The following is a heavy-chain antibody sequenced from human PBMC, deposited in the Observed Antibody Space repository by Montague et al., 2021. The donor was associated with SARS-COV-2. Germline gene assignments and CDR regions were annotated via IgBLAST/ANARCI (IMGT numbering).Heavy chain of an antibody. D-gene: IGHD1-1*01. CDR3: ARQNWNDGGDY. J-gene: IGHJ4*02. CDR2: ITGSGSNT. CDR1: GFAFSNYA. V-gene: IGHV3-23*01. Sequence: SLRLSCAASGFAFSNYAMSWVRQAPGKGLEWVSAITGSGSNTYYADSMKGRFTIFRDNSRSTLYLQINSLRAEDTAVYYCARQNWNDGGDYWGQGTLVTVSS.